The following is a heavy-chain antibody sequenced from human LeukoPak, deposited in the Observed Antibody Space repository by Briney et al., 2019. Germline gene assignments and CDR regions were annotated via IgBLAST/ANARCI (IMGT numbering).Heavy chain of an antibody. D-gene: IGHD4-23*01. Sequence: GGSLRLSCAASGFIVRDFWMAWFRQAPGKGLEWVAHIKEDGTAKYYVDSVRGRFTISKDDDKNSLSLQMNSLRVEDTAVYYCVRGGWELDYWGQGTLVTVSS. J-gene: IGHJ4*02. CDR3: VRGGWELDY. CDR1: GFIVRDFW. V-gene: IGHV3-7*01. CDR2: IKEDGTAK.